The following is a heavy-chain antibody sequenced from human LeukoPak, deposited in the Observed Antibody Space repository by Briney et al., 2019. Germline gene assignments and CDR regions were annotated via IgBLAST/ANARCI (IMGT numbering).Heavy chain of an antibody. J-gene: IGHJ6*02. D-gene: IGHD1-26*01. CDR1: GFTFSSYA. Sequence: GGSLRLSCAASGFTFSSYAMSWVRQAPGKGLEWVSAISGSGGSTYYADSVKGRFTISRDNSKNTLYLQMNSLRAEDTAVYYCAKLLDHSRGFYYNAMDVWGRGTTVTVSS. CDR3: AKLLDHSRGFYYNAMDV. V-gene: IGHV3-23*01. CDR2: ISGSGGST.